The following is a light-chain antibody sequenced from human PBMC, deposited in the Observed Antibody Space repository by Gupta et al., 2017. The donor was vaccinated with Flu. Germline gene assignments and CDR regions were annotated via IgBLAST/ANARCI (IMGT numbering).Light chain of an antibody. V-gene: IGKV2-28*01. CDR2: LGS. CDR1: QRLLHSNNGDQY. CDR3: MHALNSLIT. J-gene: IGKJ3*01. Sequence: DLVLPPSPRSLPVTPGEPASISCRSSQRLLHSNNGDQYLDWYLQKPGQSPQLLIYLGSNRAAGVPERFSGSGSGTDLTLTISSLEADDFGGYYCMHALNSLITFGPGTKV.